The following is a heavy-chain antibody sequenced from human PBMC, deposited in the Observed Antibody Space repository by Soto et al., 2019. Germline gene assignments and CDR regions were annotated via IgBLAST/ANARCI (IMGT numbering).Heavy chain of an antibody. CDR1: GYTFTGNY. J-gene: IGHJ3*02. D-gene: IGHD2-15*01. V-gene: IGHV1-2*04. CDR3: ARDQGYCSGGSCYSEGSDAFDI. Sequence: ASVKVSCKASGYTFTGNYMHWVRQAPGQGLEWMGWINPNSGGTNYAQKFQGWVTMTRDTSISTAYMELSRLRSDDTAVYYCARDQGYCSGGSCYSEGSDAFDIWGQGTMVTVS. CDR2: INPNSGGT.